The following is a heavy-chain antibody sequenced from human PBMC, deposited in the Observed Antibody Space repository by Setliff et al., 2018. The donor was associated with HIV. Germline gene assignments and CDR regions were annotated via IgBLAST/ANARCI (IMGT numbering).Heavy chain of an antibody. V-gene: IGHV3-7*01. CDR1: GFTFTSYW. CDR2: INQDGSEK. D-gene: IGHD3-3*02. J-gene: IGHJ6*02. CDR3: TRKLAPGHGMDV. Sequence: GGSLRLSCAASGFTFTSYWMIWVRQAPGKGLEWVANINQDGSEKNYVDSVKGRFTISRDNAKNSLYLQMNSLRVEDSAVYYCTRKLAPGHGMDVWGQGTTVTVSS.